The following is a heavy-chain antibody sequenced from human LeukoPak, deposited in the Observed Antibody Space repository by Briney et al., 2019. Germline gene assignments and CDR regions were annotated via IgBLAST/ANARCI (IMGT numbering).Heavy chain of an antibody. J-gene: IGHJ4*02. D-gene: IGHD5-12*01. V-gene: IGHV7-4-1*02. CDR1: GYTFTSYA. Sequence: ASVKVSCKASGYTFTSYAMNWVRQAPGQWLEWMGWINTNTGNPTYAQGFTGRFVFSLDTSVSTAYLQISSLKAEDTAVYYCARDRTSGYAPGNYFDYWGQGTLVTVSS. CDR2: INTNTGNP. CDR3: ARDRTSGYAPGNYFDY.